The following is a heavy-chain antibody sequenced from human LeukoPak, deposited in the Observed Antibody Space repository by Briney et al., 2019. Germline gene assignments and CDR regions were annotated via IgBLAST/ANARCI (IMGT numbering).Heavy chain of an antibody. J-gene: IGHJ5*02. CDR3: AEEQVWRWFNLVDP. V-gene: IGHV3-23*01. CDR1: GFTFSSYA. D-gene: IGHD3-16*01. CDR2: ISGSGGST. Sequence: PGGSLRLSCAASGFTFSSYAMSWVRQAPGKGLEWVSAISGSGGSTYYADSVKGRFTISRDNSKNTLYLQMNSLRAEDTAVYYCAEEQVWRWFNLVDPWGQGTLVTVSS.